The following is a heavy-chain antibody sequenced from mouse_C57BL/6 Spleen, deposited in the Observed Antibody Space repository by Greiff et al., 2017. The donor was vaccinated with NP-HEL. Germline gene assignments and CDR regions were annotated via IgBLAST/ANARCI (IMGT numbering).Heavy chain of an antibody. CDR1: GFTFSDYY. CDR2: ISNGGGST. V-gene: IGHV5-12*01. Sequence: EVKLMESGGGLVQPGGSLKLSCAASGFTFSDYYMYWVRQTPEKRLEWVAYISNGGGSTYYPDTVKGRVTISRDNAKNTLYLQMSRLKSEDTAMYYCARRVLKDYYAMDYWGQGTSVTVSS. CDR3: ARRVLKDYYAMDY. D-gene: IGHD1-3*01. J-gene: IGHJ4*01.